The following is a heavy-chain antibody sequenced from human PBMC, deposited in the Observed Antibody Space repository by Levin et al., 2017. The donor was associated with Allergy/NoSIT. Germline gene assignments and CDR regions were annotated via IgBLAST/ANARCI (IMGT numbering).Heavy chain of an antibody. CDR2: IYSPGGA. CDR3: ARQVGVFTYASSWHMDT. V-gene: IGHV4-39*01. J-gene: IGHJ5*02. Sequence: PSETLSLTCRVSGGSVSSSQNYWGWIRQTPGKGLEWIGTIYSPGGAYHNPSLESRLTISVDTPKNQFSLNLTSVTAAATAEYFCARQVGVFTYASSWHMDTWGQGILVTVSS. CDR1: GGSVSSSQNY. D-gene: IGHD3-22*01.